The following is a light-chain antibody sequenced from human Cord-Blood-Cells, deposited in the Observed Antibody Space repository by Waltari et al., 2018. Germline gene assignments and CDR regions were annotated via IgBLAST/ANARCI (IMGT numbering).Light chain of an antibody. Sequence: DIQMTQSPSSLSASVGDRVTITCLASQSISSYLNWYQQKPGKAPKLLIYAASSLQSGVPSRFSGSGSGTDFTLTISSLQPEDFATYYCQQSYSTPPYSFGQGTKLETK. CDR3: QQSYSTPPYS. V-gene: IGKV1-39*01. CDR2: AAS. CDR1: QSISSY. J-gene: IGKJ2*03.